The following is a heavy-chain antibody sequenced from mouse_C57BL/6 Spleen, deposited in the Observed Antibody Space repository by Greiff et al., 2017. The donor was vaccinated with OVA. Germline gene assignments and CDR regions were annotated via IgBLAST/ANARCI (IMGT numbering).Heavy chain of an antibody. J-gene: IGHJ4*01. Sequence: EVQRVESGGGLVKPGGSLKLSCAASGFTFSDYGMHWVRQAPEKGLEWVAYISSGSSTIYYADTVKGRFTISRDNAKNTLFLQMTSLRSEDTAMYYCARGGYYGSSAMDYWGQGTSVTVSS. CDR2: ISSGSSTI. CDR1: GFTFSDYG. D-gene: IGHD1-1*01. V-gene: IGHV5-17*01. CDR3: ARGGYYGSSAMDY.